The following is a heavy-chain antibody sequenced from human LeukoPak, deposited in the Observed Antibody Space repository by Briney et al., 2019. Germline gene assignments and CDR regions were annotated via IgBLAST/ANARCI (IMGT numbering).Heavy chain of an antibody. CDR1: GGSFSSGSYY. J-gene: IGHJ5*02. CDR3: ARVSTYYYDSRGPDWFDP. V-gene: IGHV4-61*01. D-gene: IGHD3-22*01. CDR2: IYYSGST. Sequence: SETLSLTCTVSGGSFSSGSYYWSWIRQPPGKGLEWIGYIYYSGSTNYNPSLKSRVTISVDTSKNQFSLKLSSVTAADTAVYYCARVSTYYYDSRGPDWFDPWGQGTLVTVSS.